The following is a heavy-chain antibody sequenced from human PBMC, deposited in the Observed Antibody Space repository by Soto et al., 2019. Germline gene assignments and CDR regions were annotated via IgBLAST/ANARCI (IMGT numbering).Heavy chain of an antibody. J-gene: IGHJ4*02. Sequence: RASVKVSCKASGGTFSSYALSWVRQAPGQGLEWIGGIIPIFGTAKCAQNLHGRVTITADESTSTAYMELSGLRAEYTAVYYXARDRVKRCCSGGSWLSHFGYGSQRTLVTVSS. CDR1: GGTFSSYA. CDR2: IIPIFGTA. V-gene: IGHV1-69*13. CDR3: ARDRVKRCCSGGSWLSHFGY. D-gene: IGHD2-15*01.